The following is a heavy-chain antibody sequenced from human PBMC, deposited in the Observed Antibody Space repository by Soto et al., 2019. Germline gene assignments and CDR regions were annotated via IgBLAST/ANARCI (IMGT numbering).Heavy chain of an antibody. CDR1: GGSISSGDYY. Sequence: QVQLQESGPGLVKPSQTLSLTCTVSGGSISSGDYYWSWNRQPPGKGLEWIGYIYYSGNTYYNPALKSRVSISVDTSKNQFSLKLSSVTAADTAVYYCARGLIYYGSGSYNYYYGMDVWGQGTTVTVSS. V-gene: IGHV4-30-4*01. CDR3: ARGLIYYGSGSYNYYYGMDV. J-gene: IGHJ6*02. D-gene: IGHD3-10*01. CDR2: IYYSGNT.